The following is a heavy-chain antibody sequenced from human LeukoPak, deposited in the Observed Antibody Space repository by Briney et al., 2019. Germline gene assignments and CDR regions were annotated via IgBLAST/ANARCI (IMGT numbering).Heavy chain of an antibody. J-gene: IGHJ2*01. V-gene: IGHV3-23*01. D-gene: IGHD1-1*01. Sequence: GGSLRLSCAASGFTFTSYAMSWIRQAPGKGLDWVSAISGGGEDTYYADSVKGRFTISRDNSKNTLYLQMNSLRAEDTAIYYCAKPRAMTTGVGRYFDLWGRGTLVTVSP. CDR1: GFTFTSYA. CDR3: AKPRAMTTGVGRYFDL. CDR2: ISGGGEDT.